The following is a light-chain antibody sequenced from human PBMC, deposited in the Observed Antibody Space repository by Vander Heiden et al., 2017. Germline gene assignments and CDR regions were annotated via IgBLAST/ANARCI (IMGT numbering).Light chain of an antibody. CDR1: RSDVGSYSL. V-gene: IGLV2-23*02. Sequence: QSSLTQPASVSASPGPTITITCAGSRSDVGSYSLYSWYQHLPGKAPKLIIFDVTKRPSGVSSRFSCSKSGNTASLTIASVQAEDEADYYCCSYAGSHSLVFGGGTRLTVL. CDR3: CSYAGSHSLV. J-gene: IGLJ2*01. CDR2: DVT.